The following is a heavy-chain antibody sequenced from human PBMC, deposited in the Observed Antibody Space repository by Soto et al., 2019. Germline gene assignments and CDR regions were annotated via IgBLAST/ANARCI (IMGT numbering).Heavy chain of an antibody. Sequence: QVQLQESGPGLVKPSGTLSLTCAVSGGAVSSSNWWSWVRQSPGKGLEWMGEIYHSGSAHYNPSLKSSATISLDKSKSQFSLRLTSVTAADTAVYYCARVPGVVVSADDAFDIWGPGTRVIVSS. CDR1: GGAVSSSNW. V-gene: IGHV4-4*02. J-gene: IGHJ3*02. CDR2: IYHSGSA. CDR3: ARVPGVVVSADDAFDI. D-gene: IGHD2-21*02.